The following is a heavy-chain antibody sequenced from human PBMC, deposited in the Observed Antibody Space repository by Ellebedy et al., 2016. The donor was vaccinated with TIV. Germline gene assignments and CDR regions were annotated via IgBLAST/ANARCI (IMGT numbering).Heavy chain of an antibody. Sequence: MPSETLSLTCTVSGGSITNYFWSWIRQPPGKGLEWIAYISYSGTTNYNPSLKSRVTIAVDTSKKQISLKLSSVTAADTAVYYCARSSGWDRFDYWGQGTLVTVSS. V-gene: IGHV4-59*01. CDR3: ARSSGWDRFDY. J-gene: IGHJ4*02. CDR2: ISYSGTT. D-gene: IGHD6-19*01. CDR1: GGSITNYF.